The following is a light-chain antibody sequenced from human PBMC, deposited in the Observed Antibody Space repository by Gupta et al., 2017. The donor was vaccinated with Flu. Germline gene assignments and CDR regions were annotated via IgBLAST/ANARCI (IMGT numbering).Light chain of an antibody. CDR2: KAS. Sequence: VGDRATCTGRASQSISSLFAWYQQKPGQAPQLLIYKASSLESGVPSRFSGSGSGTAFTLTISGLQPDDFATYYCQQYNGCPTFGQGTKVEIK. J-gene: IGKJ1*01. CDR1: QSISSL. CDR3: QQYNGCPT. V-gene: IGKV1-5*03.